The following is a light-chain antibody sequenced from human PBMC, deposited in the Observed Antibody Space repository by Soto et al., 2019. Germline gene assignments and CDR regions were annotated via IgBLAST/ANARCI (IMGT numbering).Light chain of an antibody. CDR2: RNN. V-gene: IGLV1-47*01. CDR1: SSNIGSNY. J-gene: IGLJ7*01. CDR3: AAWDDSLSGPV. Sequence: QLVLTQPPSASGTPGQRVTISCSGSSSNIGSNYVYWYQQLPGTAPKLLIYRNNQRPSGVPDRFSGSKSGTSASLAISGLPSDDEADYYCAAWDDSLSGPVFGGGTQLTVL.